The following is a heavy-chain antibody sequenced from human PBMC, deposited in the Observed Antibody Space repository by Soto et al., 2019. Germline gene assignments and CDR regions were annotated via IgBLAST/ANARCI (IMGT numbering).Heavy chain of an antibody. CDR1: VGTFSSHS. CDR2: VISLFGTA. CDR3: AREVGYVDFSAALLD. J-gene: IGHJ4*02. V-gene: IGHV1-69*01. D-gene: IGHD4-17*01. Sequence: VQLMQSGAEVKKPGSSVKVSCKASVGTFSSHSINWVRQAPGQGLEWMGGVISLFGTANYAHNFKGGVTISEDQSTSTASMELNSLRSDDTAVYYCAREVGYVDFSAALLDWGQGTLVTVSS.